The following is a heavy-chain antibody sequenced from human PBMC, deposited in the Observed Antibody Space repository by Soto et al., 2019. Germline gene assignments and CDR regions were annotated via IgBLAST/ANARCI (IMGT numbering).Heavy chain of an antibody. CDR1: GFTFSNYG. D-gene: IGHD2-8*01. CDR2: ISYDGSHQ. J-gene: IGHJ5*01. V-gene: IGHV3-30*18. CDR3: AKDPKCCTIGSHFLDNWFDS. Sequence: WSLRLSCAASGFTFSNYGMHWVRQTPGKGLEWVAVISYDGSHQFYTDSVKGRFTISRDNSKNTLYLQMNGLKTDDTAMYYCAKDPKCCTIGSHFLDNWFDSWGQGTLVTVSS.